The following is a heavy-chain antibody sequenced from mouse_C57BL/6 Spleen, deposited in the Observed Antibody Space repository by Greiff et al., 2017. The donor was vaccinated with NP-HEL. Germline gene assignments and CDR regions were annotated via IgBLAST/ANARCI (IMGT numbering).Heavy chain of an antibody. J-gene: IGHJ4*01. D-gene: IGHD3-3*01. V-gene: IGHV1-76*01. CDR2: IYPGSGNT. CDR3: ARWGRVDY. CDR1: GYTFTDYY. Sequence: QVQLQQSGAELVRPGASLKLSCKASGYTFTDYYINWVKQRPGQGLEWIARIYPGSGNTYYNEKFKGKATLTAEKSSSTAYMQLSSLTSEDSAVYFCARWGRVDYWGQGTSVTVSS.